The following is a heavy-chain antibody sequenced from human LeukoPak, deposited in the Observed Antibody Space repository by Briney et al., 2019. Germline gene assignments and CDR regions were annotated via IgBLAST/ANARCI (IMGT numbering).Heavy chain of an antibody. D-gene: IGHD6-13*01. CDR3: AREAAAKEIDY. Sequence: GGSLRLSCAASGFTFSSYGMHWVRQAPGKGLEWVSGINWNGGSTGYADSVKGRFTISRDNAKNSLYLQMNSLRAEDTALYYCAREAAAKEIDYWGQGTLVTVSS. CDR1: GFTFSSYG. V-gene: IGHV3-20*04. CDR2: INWNGGST. J-gene: IGHJ4*02.